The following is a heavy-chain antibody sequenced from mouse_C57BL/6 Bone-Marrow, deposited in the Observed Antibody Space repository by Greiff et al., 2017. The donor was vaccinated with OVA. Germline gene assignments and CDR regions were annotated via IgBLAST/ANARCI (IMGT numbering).Heavy chain of an antibody. Sequence: EVKLMESGAELVRPGASVKLSCTASGFNIKDYYMHWVKQRPEQGLEWIGRIDPEDGDTEYAPKFQGKATMPADTSSNTAYLQLSSLTSEDTAVYYCTTLYYYGSSYGYWGQGTTLTVSS. D-gene: IGHD1-1*01. CDR3: TTLYYYGSSYGY. J-gene: IGHJ2*01. CDR2: IDPEDGDT. CDR1: GFNIKDYY. V-gene: IGHV14-1*01.